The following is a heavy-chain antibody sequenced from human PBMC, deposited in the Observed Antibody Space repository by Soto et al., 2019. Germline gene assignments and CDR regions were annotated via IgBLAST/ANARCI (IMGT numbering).Heavy chain of an antibody. V-gene: IGHV1-69*13. CDR3: ARGVGSGWYTPLYYYGMDV. CDR2: IIPIFGTA. Sequence: ASVKVCCEASGGTFSSYAISWVRQAPGQGLEWMGGIIPIFGTANYAQKFQGRVTITADESTSTAYMELSSLRSEDTAVYYCARGVGSGWYTPLYYYGMDVWGQGTTVTVSS. J-gene: IGHJ6*02. CDR1: GGTFSSYA. D-gene: IGHD6-19*01.